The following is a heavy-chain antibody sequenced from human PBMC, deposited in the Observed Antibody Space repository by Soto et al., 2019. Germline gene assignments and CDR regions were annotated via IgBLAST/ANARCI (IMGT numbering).Heavy chain of an antibody. V-gene: IGHV1-69*06. CDR1: GGTLSSYA. J-gene: IGHJ6*02. D-gene: IGHD2-2*01. CDR3: AREGARYQLLTRFLDYGMDI. CDR2: FIPVLGTA. Sequence: QVQLVQSGAEVKKPGSSVKVSCKASGGTLSSYAISWVRQAPGQGLEWMGGFIPVLGTANYAQKFRGRITLTADTSTSTAYMELSSLRSEDTAVYYCAREGARYQLLTRFLDYGMDIWGQGTTVNVS.